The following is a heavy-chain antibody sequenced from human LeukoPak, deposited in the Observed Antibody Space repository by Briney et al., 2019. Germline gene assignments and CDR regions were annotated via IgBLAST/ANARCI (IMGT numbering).Heavy chain of an antibody. CDR1: GFTFSSYS. Sequence: GGSLRLSCAASGFTFSSYSMHWVRQAPGKGLEWVSSISSSSSYIYYADSVKGRFTISRDNSKNSLYLQMNSLRAEDTAVYYCARTGDYGSALDIWGQGKMVTVSS. CDR2: ISSSSSYI. V-gene: IGHV3-21*01. CDR3: ARTGDYGSALDI. J-gene: IGHJ3*02. D-gene: IGHD4-17*01.